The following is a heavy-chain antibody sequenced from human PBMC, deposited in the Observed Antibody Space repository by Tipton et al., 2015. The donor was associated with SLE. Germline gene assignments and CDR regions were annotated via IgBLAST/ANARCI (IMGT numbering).Heavy chain of an antibody. CDR1: GGTFSSYA. Sequence: QLVQSGPEVKKPGSSVKVSCKASGGTFSSYAISWVRQAPGQGLEWMGGIIPIFGTANYAQKFQGRVTITADKSTSTAYMELSSLRSEDTAVYYCARSFMYYYDSSGSLDPWGQGTLVTVSS. D-gene: IGHD3-22*01. CDR2: IIPIFGTA. CDR3: ARSFMYYYDSSGSLDP. J-gene: IGHJ5*02. V-gene: IGHV1-69*06.